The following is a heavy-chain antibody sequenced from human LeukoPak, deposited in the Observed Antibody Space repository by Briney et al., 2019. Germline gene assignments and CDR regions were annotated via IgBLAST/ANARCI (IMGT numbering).Heavy chain of an antibody. J-gene: IGHJ3*01. Sequence: SETLTLTCTVSGGSIRSFYWSWIRQSAGKGLEWVGRIYSHGNANYNPSLNSRVTMSLDTSKNQFSLKLTSVTAADTAVYYCARFRMTASATAAFDLWGQGTLVTVSS. CDR2: IYSHGNA. D-gene: IGHD6-13*01. CDR3: ARFRMTASATAAFDL. V-gene: IGHV4-4*07. CDR1: GGSIRSFY.